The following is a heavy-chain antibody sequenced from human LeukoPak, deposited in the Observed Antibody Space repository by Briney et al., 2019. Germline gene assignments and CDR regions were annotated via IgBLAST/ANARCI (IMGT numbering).Heavy chain of an antibody. CDR3: ARGDYYDSSGYPGNFDY. CDR2: IIPILGIA. J-gene: IGHJ4*02. Sequence: SVKVSCKASGGTFSSYAISWVRQAPGQGLEWMGRIIPILGIANYAQKFRGRVTITADKSTSTAYMELSSLRSEDTAVYYCARGDYYDSSGYPGNFDYWGQGTLVTVSS. V-gene: IGHV1-69*04. D-gene: IGHD3-22*01. CDR1: GGTFSSYA.